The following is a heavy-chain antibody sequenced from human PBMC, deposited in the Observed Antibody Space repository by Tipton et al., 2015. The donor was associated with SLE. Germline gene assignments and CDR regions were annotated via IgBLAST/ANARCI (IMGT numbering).Heavy chain of an antibody. D-gene: IGHD3-10*01. V-gene: IGHV1-18*04. J-gene: IGHJ6*03. CDR1: GYTFTSNS. Sequence: QLVQSGPEVKNPGASVKVSCKASGYTFTSNSITWVRQAPGRGLEWMGWIDTYNGDTCYARNLQGRVSMTTDASTTTAYMELRGLRTDASAVYYWARGQREPRFRGVLVVFFYNTDVWVGGTTVTVSS. CDR3: ARGQREPRFRGVLVVFFYNTDV. CDR2: IDTYNGDT.